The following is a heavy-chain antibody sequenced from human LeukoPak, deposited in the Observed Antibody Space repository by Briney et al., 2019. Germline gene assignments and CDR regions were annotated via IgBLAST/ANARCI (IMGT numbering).Heavy chain of an antibody. V-gene: IGHV4-34*01. CDR1: GITFNKYS. CDR3: ASTMTPGDV. Sequence: GSLRLSCAASGITFNKYSMNWVRQPPGKGLEWIGEINHSGSTNYNPSLKSRVTISVDTSKNQFSLKLSSVTAADTAVYYCASTMTPGDVWGKGTTVTISS. CDR2: INHSGST. D-gene: IGHD2-15*01. J-gene: IGHJ6*04.